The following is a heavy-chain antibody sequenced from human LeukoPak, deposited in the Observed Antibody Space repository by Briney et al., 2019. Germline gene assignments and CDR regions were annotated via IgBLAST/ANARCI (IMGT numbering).Heavy chain of an antibody. V-gene: IGHV3-48*03. CDR2: ISSSGSTI. J-gene: IGHJ6*03. D-gene: IGHD6-19*01. CDR3: ARVGVAANYYNYYMDV. Sequence: GGSLRLSCAASGFTFSNYEMNWVRQAPGKGLEWVSYISSSGSTIYYADSVQGRFTISRDNAKNSLYLQMNSLRVEDTAVFYCARVGVAANYYNYYMDVWGKGTTVTISS. CDR1: GFTFSNYE.